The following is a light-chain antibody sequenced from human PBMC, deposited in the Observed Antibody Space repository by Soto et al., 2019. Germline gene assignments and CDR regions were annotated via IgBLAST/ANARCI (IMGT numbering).Light chain of an antibody. V-gene: IGKV3-15*01. CDR1: QSVSSN. CDR2: GAS. CDR3: QQYNNWPLT. Sequence: EIVMTQSPATLSVSPGERATLSCRASQSVSSNLAWYQQKPGQVPRLLISGASTRATGIPARFSGSGSGTEFTRTISSLQSEDFAVYYCQQYNNWPLTFGGGTKVEIK. J-gene: IGKJ4*01.